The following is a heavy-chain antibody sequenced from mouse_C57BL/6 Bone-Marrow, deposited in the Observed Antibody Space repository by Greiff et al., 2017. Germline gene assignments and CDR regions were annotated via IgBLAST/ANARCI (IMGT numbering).Heavy chain of an antibody. V-gene: IGHV1-76*01. CDR2: IYPGSGNT. J-gene: IGHJ3*01. CDR1: GYTFTDYY. Sequence: VKVVESGAELVRPGASVKLSCKASGYTFTDYYINWVKQRPGQGLEWIARIYPGSGNTHYTEKFKGKATLTAEQSYSTAYMQLSSLPSEDAAVYFCARGDYGSSFAYWGQGTLVTVSA. CDR3: ARGDYGSSFAY. D-gene: IGHD1-1*01.